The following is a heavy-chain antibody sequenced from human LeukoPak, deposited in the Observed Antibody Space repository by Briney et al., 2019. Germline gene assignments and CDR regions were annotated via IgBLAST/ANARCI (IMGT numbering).Heavy chain of an antibody. Sequence: PSETLSLTCTVSGGPISSSSYYWGWIRQTPGKGLEWIGYIYYSGSTNYNPSLKSRVTISVDTSKNQFSLKLSSVTAADTAVYYCARWFGELSPLDYWGQGTLVTVSS. V-gene: IGHV4-61*05. D-gene: IGHD3-10*01. J-gene: IGHJ4*02. CDR1: GGPISSSSYY. CDR2: IYYSGST. CDR3: ARWFGELSPLDY.